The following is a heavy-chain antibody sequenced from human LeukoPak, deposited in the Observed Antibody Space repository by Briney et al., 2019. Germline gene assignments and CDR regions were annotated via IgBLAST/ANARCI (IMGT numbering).Heavy chain of an antibody. CDR3: ATMAYYYDSSGSYACDI. J-gene: IGHJ3*02. Sequence: SQTLSLTCTVSGGSISSGDYYWSWIRQPPGKGLERIGYIYYSGSTYYNPSLKSRVTISVDTSKNQFSLKLSSVTAADTAVYYCATMAYYYDSSGSYACDIWGQGTMVTVSS. CDR2: IYYSGST. V-gene: IGHV4-30-4*01. CDR1: GGSISSGDYY. D-gene: IGHD3-22*01.